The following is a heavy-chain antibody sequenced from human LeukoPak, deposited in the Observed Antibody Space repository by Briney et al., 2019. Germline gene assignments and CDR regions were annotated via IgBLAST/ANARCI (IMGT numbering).Heavy chain of an antibody. CDR1: GYTFTSYY. D-gene: IGHD1-26*01. J-gene: IGHJ4*02. V-gene: IGHV1-46*01. CDR2: INPSGGST. Sequence: ASVKVSCKASGYTFTSYYMHWVRQAPGQELEWMGIINPSGGSTSYAQKFQGRVTMTRDMSTSTVYMELSSLRSEDTAVYYCARDLSGAPGDYWGQGTLVTVSS. CDR3: ARDLSGAPGDY.